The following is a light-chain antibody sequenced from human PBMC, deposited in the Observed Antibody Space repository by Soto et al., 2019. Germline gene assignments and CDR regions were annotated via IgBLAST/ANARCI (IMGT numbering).Light chain of an antibody. V-gene: IGLV2-14*01. CDR1: SSDVGGYNY. CDR3: SSYTSSSTLVV. J-gene: IGLJ2*01. CDR2: DVS. Sequence: QSVLTQPASVSGSPGQSITISCTGTSSDVGGYNYVSWYQQHPGKAPKLMIYDVSNRPSGVPNRFSGSKSGNTASLTISGLQAEDEADYYCSSYTSSSTLVVFGRGTKLTVL.